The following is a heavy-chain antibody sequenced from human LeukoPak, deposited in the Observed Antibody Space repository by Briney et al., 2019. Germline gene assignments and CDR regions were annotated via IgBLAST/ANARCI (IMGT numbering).Heavy chain of an antibody. CDR3: ARDAGGYNSDY. V-gene: IGHV3-21*01. CDR1: GFTFSTYT. CDR2: ITSTSSYI. J-gene: IGHJ4*02. Sequence: GGSLRLSCAASGFTFSTYTMNWVRQAPGKGLEWVSSITSTSSYIYYADSVKGRFTMSRDNAKSSLYLQMNSLRAEDTAVYYCARDAGGYNSDYWGQGTLATVSS. D-gene: IGHD5-24*01.